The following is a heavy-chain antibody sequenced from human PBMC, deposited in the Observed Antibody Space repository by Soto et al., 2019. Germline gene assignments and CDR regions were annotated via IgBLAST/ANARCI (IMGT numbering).Heavy chain of an antibody. D-gene: IGHD3-3*01. CDR1: GYTFSNYA. V-gene: IGHV1-18*01. CDR3: ARGGSTYFDFWKIDY. Sequence: ASVKVSCKASGYTFSNYAISWVRQAPGQGLEWMGWLDNYSGNTNYAQNLQGRVSMTTDTSTSTAYMELRSLRSDDTAVYFCARGGSTYFDFWKIDYWGQGTLVTVSS. J-gene: IGHJ4*02. CDR2: LDNYSGNT.